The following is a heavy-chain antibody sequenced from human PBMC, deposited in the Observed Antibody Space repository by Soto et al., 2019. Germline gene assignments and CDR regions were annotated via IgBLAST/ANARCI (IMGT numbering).Heavy chain of an antibody. D-gene: IGHD3-10*01. CDR3: STTLNTRGTFDL. CDR2: IKSKTDGGTT. CDR1: GFTFSSPW. Sequence: PGGSLRLSCAASGFTFSSPWMNWVRQAPGKGLEWVARIKSKTDGGTTEYITPVKGRFTISRDDSEKMLYLQMNSLRAEDTALYYCSTTLNTRGTFDLWGQGTMVTVSS. V-gene: IGHV3-15*07. J-gene: IGHJ3*01.